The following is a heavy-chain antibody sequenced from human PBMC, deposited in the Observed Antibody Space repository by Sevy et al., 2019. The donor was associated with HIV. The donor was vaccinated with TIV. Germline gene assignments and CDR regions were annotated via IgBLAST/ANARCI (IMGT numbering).Heavy chain of an antibody. J-gene: IGHJ4*02. CDR1: GYTLTELS. V-gene: IGHV1-24*01. Sequence: ASVKVSCKVSGYTLTELSMHWVRQAPGKGLEWMGGFDPEDGETIYAQRFQGRVTMTEDTSTDTADMELSSLRSEDTAVYYCATWIQLWSGFDYWGQGTLVTVSS. CDR2: FDPEDGET. CDR3: ATWIQLWSGFDY. D-gene: IGHD5-18*01.